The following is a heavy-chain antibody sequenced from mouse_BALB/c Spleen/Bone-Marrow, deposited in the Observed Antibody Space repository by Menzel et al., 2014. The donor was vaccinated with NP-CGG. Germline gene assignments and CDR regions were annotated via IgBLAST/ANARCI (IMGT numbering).Heavy chain of an antibody. V-gene: IGHV14-3*02. CDR2: IDPANGNT. CDR3: ARDSPYAMDY. Sequence: VQLKQSGAELVKPGASVKLSCTASGINIKDTYMHWVKQRPEQGLEWIGRIDPANGNTKYDPKFQGKATITADTSSNTAYLQLSSLTSEDTAVYYCARDSPYAMDYWGQGSSVPVSS. CDR1: GINIKDTY. J-gene: IGHJ4*01.